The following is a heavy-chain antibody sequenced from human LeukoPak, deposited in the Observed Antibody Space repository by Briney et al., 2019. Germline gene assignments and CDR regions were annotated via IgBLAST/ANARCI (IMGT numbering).Heavy chain of an antibody. Sequence: SETLSLTCTVSGYSISSGYFWGWMRQPPGKGLEWIGSIYKSETAHYNPSLKSRVTISVDTSKNQFSLKLRSVMAADTAVYYCARAYVGDCTVLHIYFDNWGQGTLVTVSS. CDR3: ARAYVGDCTVLHIYFDN. V-gene: IGHV4-38-2*02. CDR2: IYKSETA. D-gene: IGHD2-21*02. CDR1: GYSISSGYF. J-gene: IGHJ4*02.